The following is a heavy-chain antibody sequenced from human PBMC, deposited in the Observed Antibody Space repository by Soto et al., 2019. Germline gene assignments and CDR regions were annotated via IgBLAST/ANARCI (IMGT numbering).Heavy chain of an antibody. CDR2: TKYSGST. V-gene: IGHV4-31*03. D-gene: IGHD3-16*01. Sequence: QVQLQESGPGLVKPSQTLSLTCTVSGGSISSGGYCCSWIRQHPGKGLEWIGYTKYSGSTYYNPSLKSRVTISVDTSKNQFSLKLSSVTAADTAVYYCARDYGGAWYFDLWGRGTLVTVSS. CDR3: ARDYGGAWYFDL. CDR1: GGSISSGGYC. J-gene: IGHJ2*01.